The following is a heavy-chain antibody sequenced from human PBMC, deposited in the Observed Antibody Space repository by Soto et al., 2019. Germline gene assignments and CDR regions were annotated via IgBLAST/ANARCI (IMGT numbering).Heavy chain of an antibody. V-gene: IGHV3-74*01. Sequence: GGSLRLSCEVSGFTFSNYWMHWVRQAPGKGLVWVSRINSDGTVTTYADSVKGRFTISRDNSKNTLFLQMNDLRAEDTAVYYCSKGPRASSWNNWFDPWGQGTLVTVSS. CDR1: GFTFSNYW. CDR2: INSDGTVT. CDR3: SKGPRASSWNNWFDP. D-gene: IGHD6-13*01. J-gene: IGHJ5*02.